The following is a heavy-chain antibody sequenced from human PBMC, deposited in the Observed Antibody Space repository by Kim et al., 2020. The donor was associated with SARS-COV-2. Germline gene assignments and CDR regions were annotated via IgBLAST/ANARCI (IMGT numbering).Heavy chain of an antibody. D-gene: IGHD3-10*01. Sequence: NSNPPLNTRTTISVDTSKNQFSLKLSSVTAADTAVYYCARSMTSGWFDPWGQGTLVTVSS. J-gene: IGHJ5*02. V-gene: IGHV4-59*01. CDR3: ARSMTSGWFDP.